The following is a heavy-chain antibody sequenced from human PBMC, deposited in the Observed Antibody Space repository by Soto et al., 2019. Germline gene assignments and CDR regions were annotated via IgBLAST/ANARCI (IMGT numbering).Heavy chain of an antibody. CDR3: ERRYGPGFDY. CDR2: IYDSGGT. V-gene: IGHV4-59*08. J-gene: IGHJ4*02. CDR1: GGSISSYY. D-gene: IGHD4-17*01. Sequence: PSETLSLTCTVSGGSISSYYWSWIRQPPGKGLEWIGYIYDSGGTNYNPSLKSRVTISVDTSKNQFSLKLSSVPAADTAVYYCERRYGPGFDYWGQGTLVTVSS.